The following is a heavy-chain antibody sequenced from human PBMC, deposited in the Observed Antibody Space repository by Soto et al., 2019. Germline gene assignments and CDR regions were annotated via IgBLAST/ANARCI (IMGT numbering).Heavy chain of an antibody. D-gene: IGHD1-1*01. Sequence: KPSETLSLTXTVSGASISGFYWSWIRKSAGKGLEWIGRIYATGTTDYNPSLKSRVMMSVDTSKKQFSLKLRSVTAADTAVYYCVRDGTKTLRDWFDPWGQGTTVTVSS. J-gene: IGHJ5*01. V-gene: IGHV4-4*07. CDR1: GASISGFY. CDR2: IYATGTT. CDR3: VRDGTKTLRDWFDP.